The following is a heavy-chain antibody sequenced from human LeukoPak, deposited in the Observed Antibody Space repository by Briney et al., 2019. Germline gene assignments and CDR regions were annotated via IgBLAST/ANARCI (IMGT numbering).Heavy chain of an antibody. J-gene: IGHJ4*02. V-gene: IGHV3-30*18. CDR1: GFTFSSYG. CDR2: ISYDGSNK. Sequence: GGSLRLSCAASGFTFSSYGMHWVRQAPGKGLEWVAVISYDGSNKYFADSVKGRFTISRDNPENTLYLQMNSLRAEDTAVYYCAKSTTVTTQQRGYFDYWGQGTLVTVSS. CDR3: AKSTTVTTQQRGYFDY. D-gene: IGHD4-11*01.